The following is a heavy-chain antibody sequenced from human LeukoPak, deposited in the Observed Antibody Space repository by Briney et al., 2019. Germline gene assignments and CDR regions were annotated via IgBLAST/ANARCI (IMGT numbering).Heavy chain of an antibody. D-gene: IGHD5-18*01. J-gene: IGHJ6*03. Sequence: GGSLRLSCAASGFTFSSYAMHWVRQAPGKGLEYVSAISSNGGSTYYANSVKGRFTISRDNSKNTLYLQMGSLRAEDMAVYYCARDAGSYGYGYYYYYYMDVWGKGTTVTVSS. V-gene: IGHV3-64*01. CDR2: ISSNGGST. CDR1: GFTFSSYA. CDR3: ARDAGSYGYGYYYYYYMDV.